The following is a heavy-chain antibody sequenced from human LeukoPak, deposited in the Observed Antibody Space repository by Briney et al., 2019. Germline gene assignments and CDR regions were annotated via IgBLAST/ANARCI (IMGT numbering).Heavy chain of an antibody. CDR2: ISAYNGNT. CDR3: ARDRPSYDSSGPDY. CDR1: GYTFTSYG. D-gene: IGHD3-22*01. Sequence: GASVKVSCKASGYTFTSYGISWVRQAPGQGLEWMGWISAYNGNTNYAQKLQGRVTMTTDTSTSTAYMELRSLRSDDTAVYYCARDRPSYDSSGPDYWGQGTLVTVSS. J-gene: IGHJ4*02. V-gene: IGHV1-18*01.